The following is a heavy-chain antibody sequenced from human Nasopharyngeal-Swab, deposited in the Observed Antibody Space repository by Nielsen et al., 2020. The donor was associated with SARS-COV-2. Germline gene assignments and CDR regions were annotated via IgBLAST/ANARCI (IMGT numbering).Heavy chain of an antibody. D-gene: IGHD3-10*01. V-gene: IGHV1-46*01. CDR1: GYTFANYH. CDR2: IKPGDDSK. J-gene: IGHJ4*02. Sequence: ASVNVSCKASGYTFANYHIFWLRQAPGQGLEGMGQIKPGDDSKAYAQKFKGRLTMTRDMSTDTVYMELTSLTSEDTAVYFCARDGSNWGDYEYWGQGTLVTVSS. CDR3: ARDGSNWGDYEY.